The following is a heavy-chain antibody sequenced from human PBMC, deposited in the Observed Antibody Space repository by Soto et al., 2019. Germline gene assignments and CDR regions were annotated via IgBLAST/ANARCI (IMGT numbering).Heavy chain of an antibody. V-gene: IGHV1-69*01. CDR1: GGTFSSYP. D-gene: IGHD2-15*01. CDR2: IIPFFGTT. CDR3: ASRPVMEVAQYGNWFDP. J-gene: IGHJ5*02. Sequence: QVHLVQSGAEVKKPGSSVKVSCKASGGTFSSYPINWVRQAPGQGLEWMGGIIPFFGTTHSAQKFQGRVTITADESTSTAYMELSSLRSEDTAVYYCASRPVMEVAQYGNWFDPWGQGTLVTVSS.